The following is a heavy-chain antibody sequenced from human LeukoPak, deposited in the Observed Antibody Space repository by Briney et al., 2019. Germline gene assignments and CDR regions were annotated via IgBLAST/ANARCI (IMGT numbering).Heavy chain of an antibody. CDR1: GYSISGGYY. V-gene: IGHV4-38-2*02. D-gene: IGHD1-26*01. CDR2: IHHSGST. Sequence: SETLSLTCTVSGYSISGGYYWGWIRQPPGKGLEWIGSIHHSGSTYYNPSLKSRVTISVDTSKNQFSLKLSSVTAADTAVYYCAREPSGTLDYWGQGTLVTVSS. J-gene: IGHJ4*02. CDR3: AREPSGTLDY.